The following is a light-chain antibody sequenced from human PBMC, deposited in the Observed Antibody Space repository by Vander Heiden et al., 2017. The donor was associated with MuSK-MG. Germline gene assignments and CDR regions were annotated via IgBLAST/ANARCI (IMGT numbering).Light chain of an antibody. CDR3: ISYTSSGTLVV. CDR2: DVS. Sequence: QSALAQPASVSGSPGRSIAISCTGTSSDVGGYNYVSWFQQHPGKAPKLMIYDVSNRPAGVSNRFSGSKSGNTASLTISGLQAEDEADYYCISYTSSGTLVVFGGGTKLTVL. V-gene: IGLV2-14*01. CDR1: SSDVGGYNY. J-gene: IGLJ2*01.